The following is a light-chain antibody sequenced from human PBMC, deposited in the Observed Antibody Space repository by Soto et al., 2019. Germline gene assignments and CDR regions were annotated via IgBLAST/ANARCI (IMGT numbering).Light chain of an antibody. J-gene: IGLJ1*01. CDR1: SSDVGSYNF. CDR2: EVY. V-gene: IGLV2-23*02. CDR3: CSYAGSSTDV. Sequence: QSVLTQPASVSGSPGQSITISCTGTSSDVGSYNFVSWYQQYPGKAPKVMIYEVYKRPSGVSNRFSGSKSGSTASLTISGLQVEDEADYCCSYAGSSTDVFGTGTKLTVL.